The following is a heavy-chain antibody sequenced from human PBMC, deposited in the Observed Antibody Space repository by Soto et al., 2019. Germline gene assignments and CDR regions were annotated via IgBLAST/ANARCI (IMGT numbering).Heavy chain of an antibody. Sequence: RASVEVSCKASGGTFSSYAISWVRQAPGQGLEWMGGIIPIFGTANYAQKFQGRVTITADKSTSTAYMELSSLRSEDTPVYYCAGGFWSGYYDYYYGMDAWGQGAKVTVSS. D-gene: IGHD3-3*01. CDR1: GGTFSSYA. CDR2: IIPIFGTA. J-gene: IGHJ6*02. CDR3: AGGFWSGYYDYYYGMDA. V-gene: IGHV1-69*06.